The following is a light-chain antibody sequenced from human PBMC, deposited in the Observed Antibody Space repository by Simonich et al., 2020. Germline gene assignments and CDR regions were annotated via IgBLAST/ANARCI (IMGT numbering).Light chain of an antibody. V-gene: IGKV1-13*02. CDR2: DAS. Sequence: AIQLTQSPSSLSASVGDRVTITCRASQGISSALAWYQQKPGKAPKLLIYDASSLESGAPSRVSGSGSGTDFTLTISSLQPEDFATYYCQQFNSYRITFGQGTRLEIK. CDR3: QQFNSYRIT. CDR1: QGISSA. J-gene: IGKJ5*01.